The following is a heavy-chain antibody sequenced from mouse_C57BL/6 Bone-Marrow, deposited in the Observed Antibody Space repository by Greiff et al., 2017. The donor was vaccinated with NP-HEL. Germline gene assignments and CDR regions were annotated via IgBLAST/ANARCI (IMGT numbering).Heavy chain of an antibody. V-gene: IGHV5-4*03. CDR2: ISDGGSYT. CDR1: GFTFSSYA. D-gene: IGHD3-1*01. Sequence: EVKLVESGGGLVKPGGSLKLSCAASGFTFSSYAMSWVRQTPEKRLEWVATISDGGSYTYYPDNVKGRFTSSRDNAKNNLYLQMSHLKSEDTAMYYCARVGSGHWYFDVWGTGTTVTVSS. CDR3: ARVGSGHWYFDV. J-gene: IGHJ1*03.